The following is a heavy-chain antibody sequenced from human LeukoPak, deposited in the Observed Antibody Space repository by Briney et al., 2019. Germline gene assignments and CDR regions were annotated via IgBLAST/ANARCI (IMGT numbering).Heavy chain of an antibody. J-gene: IGHJ4*02. CDR3: ARGLGGSHGSDY. V-gene: IGHV3-64*01. CDR1: GFTFSRYA. D-gene: IGHD1-26*01. CDR2: ISSNGGST. Sequence: GGSLRLSCSASGFTFSRYAMHWVRQAPGKGLEYVSVISSNGGSTYYANSVKGRFSISRDNSKNTLYLQMGSLRAEDMAVYYCARGLGGSHGSDYWGQGTLVTVSS.